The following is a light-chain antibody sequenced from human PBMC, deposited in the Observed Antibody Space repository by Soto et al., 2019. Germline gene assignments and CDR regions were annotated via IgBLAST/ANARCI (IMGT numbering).Light chain of an antibody. CDR1: QSVSIW. J-gene: IGKJ1*01. CDR2: KSS. V-gene: IGKV1-5*03. Sequence: DIQMTQSPSTLSASVGDTVTITCRASQSVSIWLAWYQQKPGRAPKLLIYKSSILESGVPSRFSGSGSGTEFTLTISSLQPDDFATYYCQQFNTSPWTFGQGTKVDIK. CDR3: QQFNTSPWT.